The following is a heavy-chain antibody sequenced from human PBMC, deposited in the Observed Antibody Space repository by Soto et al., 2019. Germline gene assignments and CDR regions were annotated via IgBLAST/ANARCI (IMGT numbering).Heavy chain of an antibody. CDR1: GGSIISSNFY. Sequence: QLQESGPGLVKPSETLSLTCTVSGGSIISSNFYWGWIRQPPGKGLEWIGSVEYGGSTYDNPSLKSRVTLSADTSKNQFSLNLTSVTAADTAIYYCARHVRGAVTMNWFDPWGHGTLVTVS. CDR3: ARHVRGAVTMNWFDP. D-gene: IGHD4-17*01. J-gene: IGHJ5*02. CDR2: VEYGGST. V-gene: IGHV4-39*01.